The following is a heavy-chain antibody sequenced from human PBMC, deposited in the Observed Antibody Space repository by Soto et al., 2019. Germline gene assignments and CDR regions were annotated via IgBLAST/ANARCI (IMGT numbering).Heavy chain of an antibody. D-gene: IGHD2-21*02. CDR2: IIPILGIA. V-gene: IGHV1-69*02. CDR3: ACDLADCGGDCYPDY. Sequence: QVQLVQSGAEVKKPGSSVKVSCKASGGTFSSYTISWVRQAPGQGLEWMGRIIPILGIANYAQKFQGRVTITENNTTGTAYMELSNLSPEDTAVYYCACDLADCGGDCYPDYWGQGTLVTVSS. CDR1: GGTFSSYT. J-gene: IGHJ4*02.